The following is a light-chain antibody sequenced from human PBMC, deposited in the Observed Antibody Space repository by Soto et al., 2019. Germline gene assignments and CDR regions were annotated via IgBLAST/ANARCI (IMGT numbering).Light chain of an antibody. J-gene: IGLJ2*01. Sequence: QSVLTQPPSASGTPGQRVTISCSGRNSNIGGNPVNWYHHLPGTAPKLLMYSDNQRPSGVPVRISGSRSGTSASLAIAGLQSDDEGHYSCATWDVRLGDPVFGGGTQLTVL. CDR3: ATWDVRLGDPV. CDR2: SDN. CDR1: NSNIGGNP. V-gene: IGLV1-44*01.